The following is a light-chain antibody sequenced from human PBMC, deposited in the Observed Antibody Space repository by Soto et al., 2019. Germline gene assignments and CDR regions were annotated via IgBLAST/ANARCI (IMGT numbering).Light chain of an antibody. J-gene: IGLJ3*02. CDR2: EVT. CDR1: SSDFGSYNF. V-gene: IGLV2-14*01. CDR3: SSFTTTNTWV. Sequence: QSALTQPASVSGSPGQSITISCTATSSDFGSYNFVSWFQQHPGKAPKLMIYEVTNRPSGVSYRFSGSKSGNTASLTISGLQTEDEADYYFSSFTTTNTWVFGGGTKLTVL.